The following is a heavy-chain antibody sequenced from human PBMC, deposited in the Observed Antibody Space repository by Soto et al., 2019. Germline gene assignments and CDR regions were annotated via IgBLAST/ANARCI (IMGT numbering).Heavy chain of an antibody. V-gene: IGHV3-7*01. J-gene: IGHJ5*02. CDR2: IKQDGSEK. D-gene: IGHD2-15*01. Sequence: EVQLVESGGGLVQPGGSLRLSCAASGFTFSSYWMSWVRQAPGKGLEWVANIKQDGSEKYYVDSVKGRFTISRDNAKNSLYLQMNSLRAEDTSVYYCARDKVVVVVADLWWFDPWGQGTLVTVSS. CDR1: GFTFSSYW. CDR3: ARDKVVVVVADLWWFDP.